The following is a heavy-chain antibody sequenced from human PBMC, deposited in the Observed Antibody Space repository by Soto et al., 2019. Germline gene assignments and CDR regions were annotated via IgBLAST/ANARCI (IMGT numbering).Heavy chain of an antibody. V-gene: IGHV3-7*05. CDR3: ASGGHVDY. D-gene: IGHD3-16*01. CDR2: IKHDGSEK. CDR1: GFTFSSYW. Sequence: GGSLRLSCVASGFTFSSYWMTWVRQAPGKGLEWVANIKHDGSEKHYVDSVKGRFTISRDNAKNSLYLQMNGLSAEDTAVYYCASGGHVDYCGQGTQVTVSS. J-gene: IGHJ4*02.